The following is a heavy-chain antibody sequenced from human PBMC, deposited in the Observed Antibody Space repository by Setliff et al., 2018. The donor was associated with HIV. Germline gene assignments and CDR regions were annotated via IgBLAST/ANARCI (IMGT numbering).Heavy chain of an antibody. J-gene: IGHJ6*01. CDR1: GGSFSGHY. V-gene: IGHV4-34*01. Sequence: ASETLSLTCAVYGGSFSGHYWSWIRQSPGKGLEWIGEINHSGSTKYNPSLKSRVTISVDTSKNQFSLKLRSVTAADTAVYYCARVGGQWLSGYYYYYAMDVWG. CDR3: ARVGGQWLSGYYYYYAMDV. CDR2: INHSGST. D-gene: IGHD6-19*01.